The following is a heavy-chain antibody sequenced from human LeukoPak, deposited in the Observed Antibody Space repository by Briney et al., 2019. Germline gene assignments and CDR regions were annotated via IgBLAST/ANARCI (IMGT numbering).Heavy chain of an antibody. CDR2: INPNSGGT. CDR3: ARERGLGFGQESAFDI. Sequence: ASVKVSCKASGYTFTGYYMHWVRQAPGQGLEWMGWINPNSGGTNYAQKFQGRVTMTRDTSISTAYMELSRLRSDDTAAYYCARERGLGFGQESAFDIWGQGTMVTVSS. V-gene: IGHV1-2*02. D-gene: IGHD3-10*01. CDR1: GYTFTGYY. J-gene: IGHJ3*02.